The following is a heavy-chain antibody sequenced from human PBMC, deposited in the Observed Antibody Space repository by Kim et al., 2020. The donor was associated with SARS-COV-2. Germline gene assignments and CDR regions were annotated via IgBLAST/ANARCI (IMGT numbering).Heavy chain of an antibody. CDR1: GFTFSSYE. J-gene: IGHJ4*02. CDR3: ARTGSGRGNYFDY. V-gene: IGHV3-48*03. D-gene: IGHD2-15*01. Sequence: GGSLRLSCAASGFTFSSYEMNWVLQAPGKGLEWVSYISSRGMTKYYADSVKGRFTISRDNAKNSVYLQMNSLRAEDTAVYYCARTGSGRGNYFDYWGQGILVTVSS. CDR2: ISSRGMTK.